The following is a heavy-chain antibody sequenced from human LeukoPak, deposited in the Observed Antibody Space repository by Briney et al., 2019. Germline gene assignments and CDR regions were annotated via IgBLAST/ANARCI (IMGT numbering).Heavy chain of an antibody. CDR1: GFSFSDYF. V-gene: IGHV3-11*01. CDR2: ISSRDGTM. CDR3: ARDPGSYDY. J-gene: IGHJ4*02. D-gene: IGHD3-10*01. Sequence: GGSLTLSCTASGFSFSDYFMSWIRQAPGKGLEWIAHISSRDGTMYYADSVKGRFTISRDHAKNSLYLHMNSLRADDTAVYYCARDPGSYDYWGQGTLVTVSS.